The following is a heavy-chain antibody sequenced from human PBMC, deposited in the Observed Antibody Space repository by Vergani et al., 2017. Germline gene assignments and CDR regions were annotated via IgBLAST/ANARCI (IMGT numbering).Heavy chain of an antibody. Sequence: EVQLVQSGAEVKTPGASLKISCKGSGYSFTSYWIGWVRPMPGKRLEWMGIIYPGDSDTRYRPSFQGQVTISAATSSSTAYLQWSSLTASDTAIYSCSTGYSSSTSWFSWNWFDPWGQGTLVTVSS. CDR1: GYSFTSYW. CDR2: IYPGDSDT. CDR3: STGYSSSTSWFSWNWFDP. V-gene: IGHV5-51*03. J-gene: IGHJ5*02. D-gene: IGHD2-2*01.